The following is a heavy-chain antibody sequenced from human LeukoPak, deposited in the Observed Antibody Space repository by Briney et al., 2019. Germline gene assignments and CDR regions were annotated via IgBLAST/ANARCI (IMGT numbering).Heavy chain of an antibody. CDR3: ARVLHKRNYDSSGYYGY. CDR2: ISSSSSTI. D-gene: IGHD3-22*01. CDR1: GFTFSSYS. J-gene: IGHJ4*02. Sequence: PGGSLRLSCAASGFTFSSYSMNWVRQAPGKGLEWVSYISSSSSTIYYADSVKGRFTISRDNAKNSLSLRMNSLRAEDTAVYYCARVLHKRNYDSSGYYGYWGQGTLVTVSS. V-gene: IGHV3-48*01.